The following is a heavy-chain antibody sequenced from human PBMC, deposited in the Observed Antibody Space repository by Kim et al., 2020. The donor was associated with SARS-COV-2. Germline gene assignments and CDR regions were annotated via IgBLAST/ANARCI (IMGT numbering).Heavy chain of an antibody. J-gene: IGHJ3*02. Sequence: SETLSLTCAVYGGSFSGYYWSWIRQPPGKGLEWIVEINHSGSTNYNPSLKSRVTISVDTSKNQFSLKLSSVTAADTAVYYCARGDTNPDYYDSSGYYFDHAFDIWGQGTMVTVSS. CDR2: INHSGST. V-gene: IGHV4-34*01. CDR3: ARGDTNPDYYDSSGYYFDHAFDI. D-gene: IGHD3-22*01. CDR1: GGSFSGYY.